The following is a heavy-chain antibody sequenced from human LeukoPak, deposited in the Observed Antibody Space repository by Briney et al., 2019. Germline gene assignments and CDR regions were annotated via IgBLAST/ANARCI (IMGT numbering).Heavy chain of an antibody. V-gene: IGHV3-48*01. J-gene: IGHJ6*04. CDR1: GFTFSTYS. Sequence: GGSLRLSCAASGFTFSTYSMNWVRQAPGKGLEWVSYISSSGNIIYYADSVKGRFTISRDNAKNSLYLQMNSLRAEDTAVYYCAELGITMIGGVWGKGTTVTISS. CDR2: ISSSGNII. CDR3: AELGITMIGGV. D-gene: IGHD3-10*02.